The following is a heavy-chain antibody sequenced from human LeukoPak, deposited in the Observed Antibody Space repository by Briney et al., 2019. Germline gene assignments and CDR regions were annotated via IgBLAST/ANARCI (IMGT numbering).Heavy chain of an antibody. CDR1: GFTFDDYA. CDR2: ISWNTGSL. V-gene: IGHV3-9*01. D-gene: IGHD3-10*01. Sequence: GRSLRLSCTASGFTFDDYAMHWVRQAPGKGLEWVSGISWNTGSLGYADSVKGRFTISRDNAKNSLYLQMNSLRAEDTAVYYCARDRILWFGETSSNWFDPWGQGTLVTVSS. CDR3: ARDRILWFGETSSNWFDP. J-gene: IGHJ5*02.